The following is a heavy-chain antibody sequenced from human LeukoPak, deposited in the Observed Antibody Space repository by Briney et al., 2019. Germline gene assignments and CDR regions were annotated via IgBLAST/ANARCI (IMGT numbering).Heavy chain of an antibody. D-gene: IGHD3-10*01. CDR1: GFSFSSYA. J-gene: IGHJ4*02. CDR2: MSSDGANT. V-gene: IGHV3-30-3*01. Sequence: GGSLRLSCAASGFSFSSYAMHWVRQAPGKGLEWVAVMSSDGANTYYAASVKGRFTISRDISKNTLYLQMNSLRAEDTAVYYCAREVSVVRGVNWGQGTLVTVSS. CDR3: AREVSVVRGVN.